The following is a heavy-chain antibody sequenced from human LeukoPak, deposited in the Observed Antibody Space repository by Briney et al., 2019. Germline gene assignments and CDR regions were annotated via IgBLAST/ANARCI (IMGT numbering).Heavy chain of an antibody. Sequence: PSETLSLTCTVYGGSFSNYFWSWIRQPPGKGLEWISEIKHSGGTNYNPSLKSRVTISLDTSKNQFSLKLASVTAADTAVYYCARGDSYYFDTSGLVTWGQGTQVTVSS. CDR3: ARGDSYYFDTSGLVT. CDR2: IKHSGGT. CDR1: GGSFSNYF. J-gene: IGHJ5*02. V-gene: IGHV4-34*01. D-gene: IGHD3-22*01.